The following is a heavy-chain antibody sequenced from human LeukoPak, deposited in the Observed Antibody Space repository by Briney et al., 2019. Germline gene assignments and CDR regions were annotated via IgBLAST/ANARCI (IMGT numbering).Heavy chain of an antibody. D-gene: IGHD6-13*01. CDR3: ARTIAQYSNSWLYFYYGLDV. Sequence: GGSLRLSCTASGFTFGGYAVTWVRQAPGKGLEWVSSISGGSEDTYYADSVKGRFTASRDNSKSTFYLQMNSLRAEETAVYYCARTIAQYSNSWLYFYYGLDVWGQGTPVTVSS. CDR1: GFTFGGYA. V-gene: IGHV3-23*01. J-gene: IGHJ6*02. CDR2: ISGGSEDT.